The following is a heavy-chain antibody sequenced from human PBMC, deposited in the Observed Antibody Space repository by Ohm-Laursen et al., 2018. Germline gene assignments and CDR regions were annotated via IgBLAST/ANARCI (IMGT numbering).Heavy chain of an antibody. Sequence: LSCAATGFTFSSYGMHWVRQAPGKGLEWVSYISSSGSTIYYADSVKGRFTISRDNAKNSLYLQMNSLRAEDTVVYYCARVRTGKLDYWGQGTLVTVSS. CDR2: ISSSGSTI. V-gene: IGHV3-48*04. CDR1: GFTFSSYG. D-gene: IGHD3/OR15-3a*01. J-gene: IGHJ4*02. CDR3: ARVRTGKLDY.